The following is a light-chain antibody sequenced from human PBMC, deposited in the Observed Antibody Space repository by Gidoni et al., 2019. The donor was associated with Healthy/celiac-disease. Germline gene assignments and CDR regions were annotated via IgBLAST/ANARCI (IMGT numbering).Light chain of an antibody. Sequence: EIVLTQSPGTLSLSPGERATLSCRASQSVSSSYLVWYQQKPGQAPRLLIYGASSRATGIPDRFSGSGSGTDFTLTISSLGPEDFAVYYCQQYGSSKDTFGQGTKLEI. V-gene: IGKV3-20*01. CDR1: QSVSSSY. CDR2: GAS. CDR3: QQYGSSKDT. J-gene: IGKJ2*01.